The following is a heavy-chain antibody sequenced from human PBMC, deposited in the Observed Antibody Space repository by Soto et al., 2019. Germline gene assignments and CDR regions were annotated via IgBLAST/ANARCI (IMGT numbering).Heavy chain of an antibody. CDR3: AKDVHYYAMDV. CDR1: GFTFSRNT. J-gene: IGHJ6*02. V-gene: IGHV3-23*01. Sequence: EVQLLESGGGLVQPGGSLRLSCAASGFTFSRNTMSWVRQAPGKGLECVSVIGNSGDNTYYADSVKGRFTISRDHSKNTLYLQMNSLRADDTAVYDCAKDVHYYAMDVWGQGTTVTVSS. CDR2: IGNSGDNT.